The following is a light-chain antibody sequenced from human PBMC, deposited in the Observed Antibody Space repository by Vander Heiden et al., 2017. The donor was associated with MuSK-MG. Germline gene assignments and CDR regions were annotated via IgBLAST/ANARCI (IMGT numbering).Light chain of an antibody. J-gene: IGKJ4*01. CDR3: QQYGSSGLT. Sequence: VLTQSPGTLSLSPGERATLSCRASQSVSSSYLAWYQQKPGEAPMLLIYGASSTATGIPDRFSGSGSGTDITLTISMLDPEDFAVYYCQQYGSSGLTFGGGTKVEIK. V-gene: IGKV3-20*01. CDR1: QSVSSSY. CDR2: GAS.